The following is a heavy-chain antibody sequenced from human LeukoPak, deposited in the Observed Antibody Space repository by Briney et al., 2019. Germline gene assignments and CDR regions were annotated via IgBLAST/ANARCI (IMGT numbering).Heavy chain of an antibody. CDR1: GGSFSGYY. V-gene: IGHV4-34*01. CDR2: TNHSGST. Sequence: SETLSLTCAVYGGSFSGYYWSWIRQPPGKGLEWIGETNHSGSTNYNPSLKSRVTISVDTSKNQFSLKLSSVTAADTAVYYCARGAVYGGNSFYFDYWGQGTLVTVSS. D-gene: IGHD4-23*01. CDR3: ARGAVYGGNSFYFDY. J-gene: IGHJ4*02.